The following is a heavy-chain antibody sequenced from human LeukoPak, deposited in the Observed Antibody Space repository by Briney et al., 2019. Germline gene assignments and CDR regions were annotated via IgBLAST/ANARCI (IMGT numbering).Heavy chain of an antibody. J-gene: IGHJ4*02. CDR2: ISSTSTTI. V-gene: IGHV3-48*01. Sequence: GGSLGLSCAASGFSFSTYSMNWVRQAPGKGLEWVSYISSTSTTIYYVDSVKGRFTISRDNAKSSLYLQMNSLRAEDTAVYYCARVGIGNRQGRRFDYWGQGTLVTVSS. D-gene: IGHD1-14*01. CDR1: GFSFSTYS. CDR3: ARVGIGNRQGRRFDY.